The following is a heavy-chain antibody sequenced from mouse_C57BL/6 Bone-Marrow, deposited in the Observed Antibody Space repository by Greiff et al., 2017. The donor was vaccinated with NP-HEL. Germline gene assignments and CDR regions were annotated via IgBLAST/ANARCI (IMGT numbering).Heavy chain of an antibody. D-gene: IGHD3-3*01. CDR3: ARRALGAY. V-gene: IGHV5-17*01. Sequence: EVHLVESGGGLVKPGGSLKLSCAASGFTFSDYGMHWVRQAPEKGLEWVAYISSGSSTIYYADTVKGRFTISRDNAKNTLFLQMTSLRSEDTAMYYCARRALGAYWGQGTLVTVSA. CDR2: ISSGSSTI. CDR1: GFTFSDYG. J-gene: IGHJ3*01.